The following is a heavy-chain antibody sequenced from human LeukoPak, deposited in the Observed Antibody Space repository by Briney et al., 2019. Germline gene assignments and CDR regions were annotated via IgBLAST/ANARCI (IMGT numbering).Heavy chain of an antibody. J-gene: IGHJ5*02. V-gene: IGHV3-23*01. CDR2: ISGSGGST. CDR1: GFTFSSYA. CDR3: AKDPAPSGVFDP. Sequence: GGSLRLSCAASGFTFSSYAMSWVRQAPGKGLEWVSAISGSGGSTYYADPVKGRFTISRDNSKNTLYLQMNSLRAEDTAVYYCAKDPAPSGVFDPWGQGTLVTVSS. D-gene: IGHD2-8*01.